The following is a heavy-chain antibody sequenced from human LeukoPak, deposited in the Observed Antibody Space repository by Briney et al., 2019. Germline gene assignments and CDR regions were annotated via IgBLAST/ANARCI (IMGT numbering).Heavy chain of an antibody. CDR2: INPNSGNT. D-gene: IGHD3-16*02. CDR1: GYTFTGYY. J-gene: IGHJ4*02. CDR3: ARGLDYDYVWGSYRVYPVELNY. V-gene: IGHV1-8*02. Sequence: GASVKVSCKASGYTFTGYYMHWVRQAPGQGLEWMGWINPNSGNTGYAQKFQGRVTMTRNTSISTAYMELSSLRSEDTAVYYCARGLDYDYVWGSYRVYPVELNYWGQGTLVTVSS.